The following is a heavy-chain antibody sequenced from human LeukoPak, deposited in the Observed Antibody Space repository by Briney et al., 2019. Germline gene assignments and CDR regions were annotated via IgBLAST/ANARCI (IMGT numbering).Heavy chain of an antibody. V-gene: IGHV2-5*01. D-gene: IGHD3-9*01. CDR1: GFSLSAGGTG. J-gene: IGHJ4*02. CDR3: AHRVVFFDWVGHLDY. CDR2: IYWNGDH. Sequence: SGPTLVKPTQTLTLTCTFSGFSLSAGGTGVGWIRQPPGKALEWLAVIYWNGDHRYSPSLRSRLVITKDTSRNQVVLSMTNMDPVDTATYYCAHRVVFFDWVGHLDYWGQGAPVTVSS.